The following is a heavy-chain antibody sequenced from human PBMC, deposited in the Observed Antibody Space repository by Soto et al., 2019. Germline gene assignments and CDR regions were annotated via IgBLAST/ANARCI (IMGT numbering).Heavy chain of an antibody. CDR3: TRGGTATDSYYSPMDV. CDR1: GFTFSDHY. J-gene: IGHJ6*02. Sequence: PGGSLRLSCGASGFTFSDHYMDWVRQAPGKGQEWVGRARNKVNGYTTVYAASVRGRFTISRDDSKNSLYLQMNSLIAEDTSVYYCTRGGTATDSYYSPMDVWGQGTTVTVSS. CDR2: ARNKVNGYTT. V-gene: IGHV3-72*01. D-gene: IGHD5-18*01.